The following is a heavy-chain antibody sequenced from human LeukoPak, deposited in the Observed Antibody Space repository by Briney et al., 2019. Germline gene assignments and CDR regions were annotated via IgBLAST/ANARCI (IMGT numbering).Heavy chain of an antibody. CDR1: GFTFSSYS. J-gene: IGHJ4*02. CDR2: ISSSSSYI. CDR3: ARDGGYSYGYPLDY. Sequence: RGSLRLSCAAPGFTFSSYSMNWVRQAPGKGLEWVSSISSSSSYIYYADSVKGRFTISRDNAKNSLYLQMNSLRAEDTAVYYCARDGGYSYGYPLDYWGQGTLVTVSS. D-gene: IGHD5-18*01. V-gene: IGHV3-21*01.